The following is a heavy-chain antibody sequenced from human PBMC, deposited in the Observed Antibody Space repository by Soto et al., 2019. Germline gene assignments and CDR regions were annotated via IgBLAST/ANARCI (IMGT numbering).Heavy chain of an antibody. CDR1: GGSISSGGYY. CDR3: ARVRGTIFGVAANFNWFDP. J-gene: IGHJ5*02. CDR2: IYYSGST. D-gene: IGHD3-3*01. Sequence: SETLSLTCTVSGGSISSGGYYWSWIRQHPGKGLEWIGYIYYSGSTYYNPSLKSRVTLSVDTSKNQFSLKLSSVTAADTAVYYCARVRGTIFGVAANFNWFDPWGQGTLVTVSS. V-gene: IGHV4-31*03.